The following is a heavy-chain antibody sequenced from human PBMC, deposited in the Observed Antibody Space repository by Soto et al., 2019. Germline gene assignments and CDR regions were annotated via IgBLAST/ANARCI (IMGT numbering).Heavy chain of an antibody. J-gene: IGHJ4*02. CDR1: GLSLSTVGVG. D-gene: IGHD5-12*01. Sequence: QITLKESGLTLVKPTQTLTLICSFSGLSLSTVGVGVGWIRQPPGKALEWLALIYWDDDKRYSPSLRSRLSITKDTSKHQLVLTLTNMDPVDTATYYCAHRPARGYDFDYWGQGTLVTFSS. V-gene: IGHV2-5*02. CDR2: IYWDDDK. CDR3: AHRPARGYDFDY.